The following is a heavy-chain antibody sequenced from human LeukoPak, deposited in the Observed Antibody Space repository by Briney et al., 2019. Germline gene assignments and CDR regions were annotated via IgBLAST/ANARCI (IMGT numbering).Heavy chain of an antibody. CDR3: AKESNAFDI. CDR1: GFTLSTYA. CDR2: IRSNGNDK. D-gene: IGHD5/OR15-5a*01. V-gene: IGHV3-30*18. J-gene: IGHJ3*02. Sequence: GGSLRLSCAAPGFTLSTYAMHWVRQAPGKGLEWVAVIRSNGNDKYYADSVKGRFTISRDNSENTLYLQMNSLRVDDTALYYCAKESNAFDIWGQGTMVTVSS.